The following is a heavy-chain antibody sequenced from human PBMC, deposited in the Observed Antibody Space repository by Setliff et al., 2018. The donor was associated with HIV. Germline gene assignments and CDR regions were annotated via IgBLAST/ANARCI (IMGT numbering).Heavy chain of an antibody. D-gene: IGHD6-19*01. V-gene: IGHV1-8*01. J-gene: IGHJ4*02. CDR2: MNPDTGST. Sequence: ASVKVSCKASGSTFTSFDINWVRRATGQGLEWMGWMNPDTGSTGYAQKFRGRVTMTRNTSTSTAYMELSSLNSEDTAVYYCARGNLAVASFWGQGTLVTVSS. CDR3: ARGNLAVASF. CDR1: GSTFTSFD.